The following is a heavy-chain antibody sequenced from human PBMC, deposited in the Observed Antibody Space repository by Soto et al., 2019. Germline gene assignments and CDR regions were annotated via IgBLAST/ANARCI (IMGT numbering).Heavy chain of an antibody. CDR2: IWSDGTNK. D-gene: IGHD2-2*02. CDR1: VFTFSTYG. J-gene: IGHJ4*02. Sequence: SLRLSFSASVFTFSTYGMNWVRQAPCKGLEWVAVIWSDGTNKDYTDSVKGRFAISRDNSKNTLYLEMNSLRAEDTAVYFCARAAYCKSASCYRLDYWGQGTLVTVSS. V-gene: IGHV3-33*01. CDR3: ARAAYCKSASCYRLDY.